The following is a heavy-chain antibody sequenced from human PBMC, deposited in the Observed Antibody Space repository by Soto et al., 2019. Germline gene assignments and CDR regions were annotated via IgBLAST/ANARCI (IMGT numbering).Heavy chain of an antibody. J-gene: IGHJ6*02. D-gene: IGHD5-18*01. Sequence: LRLSCAASGFTFNSYAMSWVRQAPGKGLEWVSGISGSGGTTYYADSVKGRFTISRDSSRNTLYLQMNSLRAEDTAVYFCAKDHLFSYSWERSFGMDVWGQGTTVTVSS. V-gene: IGHV3-23*01. CDR3: AKDHLFSYSWERSFGMDV. CDR1: GFTFNSYA. CDR2: ISGSGGTT.